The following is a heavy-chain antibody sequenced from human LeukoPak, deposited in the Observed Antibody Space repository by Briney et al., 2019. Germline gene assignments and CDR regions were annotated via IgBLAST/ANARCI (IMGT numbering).Heavy chain of an antibody. Sequence: ASVKVSCKASGYRFTSYSIYWVRQAPGQRLEWMGSVDAGSDNRKYSQKFQGRVTITSDTSASTAYMELSSLRSEDTAVYYCSRKYSSSSPYYYYGMDVWGQGTTVTVSS. CDR3: SRKYSSSSPYYYYGMDV. J-gene: IGHJ6*02. V-gene: IGHV1-3*01. CDR1: GYRFTSYS. CDR2: VDAGSDNR. D-gene: IGHD6-6*01.